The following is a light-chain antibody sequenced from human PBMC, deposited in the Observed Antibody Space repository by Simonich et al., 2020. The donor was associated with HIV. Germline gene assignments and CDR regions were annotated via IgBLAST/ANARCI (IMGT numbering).Light chain of an antibody. J-gene: IGKJ1*01. Sequence: DIQMTQSPSSVSASVGDRVTITCRASQGISTWLAWYQQKPGKAPNLLIYKASSLESGVPSRFSGSGSGTEFTLTISSLQPDDFATYYCQQYSRYPVTFGQGTKVEIK. CDR1: QGISTW. CDR3: QQYSRYPVT. CDR2: KAS. V-gene: IGKV1-5*03.